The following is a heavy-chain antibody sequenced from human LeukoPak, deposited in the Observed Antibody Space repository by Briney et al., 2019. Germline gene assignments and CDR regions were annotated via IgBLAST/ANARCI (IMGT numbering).Heavy chain of an antibody. CDR1: GFMFSSYS. CDR2: ISSISRTT. V-gene: IGHV3-48*01. J-gene: IGHJ4*02. Sequence: GGFLRLSCAGSGFMFSSYSMTWVRQAPGKGLEWISYISSISRTTHYADSVQGRFTLSRDNGKNSLYLQMNSLRAEDTAIYYCAKGKYCSGWGQGTLVIVSS. CDR3: AKGKYCSG. D-gene: IGHD2/OR15-2a*01.